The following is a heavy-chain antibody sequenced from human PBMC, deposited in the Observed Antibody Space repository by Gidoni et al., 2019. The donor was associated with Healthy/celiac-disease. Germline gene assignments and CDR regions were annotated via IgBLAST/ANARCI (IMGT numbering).Heavy chain of an antibody. CDR3: ARAACTSCYLYYYYYMDV. Sequence: QVQLVQSGAEVKKPGASVKVSCTASGYTFTSYDINWVRQATGQGLEWMGWMNPNSGNTGYAQKFQGRVTMTRNTSISTAYMELSSLRSEDTAVYYCARAACTSCYLYYYYYMDVWGKGTTVTVSS. CDR1: GYTFTSYD. J-gene: IGHJ6*03. D-gene: IGHD2-2*01. CDR2: MNPNSGNT. V-gene: IGHV1-8*01.